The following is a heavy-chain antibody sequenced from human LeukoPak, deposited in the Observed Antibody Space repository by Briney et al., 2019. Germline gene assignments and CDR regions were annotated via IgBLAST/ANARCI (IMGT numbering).Heavy chain of an antibody. Sequence: GGSLRLSCAASGFTFSNAWMSWVRQAPGKGLEWVGRIKSKTDGGTTDYAAPVKGRFTISRDDSKNTLYLQMNSLKTEDTAVYYCTTDPPRFHGMDVWGQGTTVTVSS. V-gene: IGHV3-15*01. J-gene: IGHJ6*02. CDR2: IKSKTDGGTT. CDR3: TTDPPRFHGMDV. CDR1: GFTFSNAW. D-gene: IGHD3-10*01.